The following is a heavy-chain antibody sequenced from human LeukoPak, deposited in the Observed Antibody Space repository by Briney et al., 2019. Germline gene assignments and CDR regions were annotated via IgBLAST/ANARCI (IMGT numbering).Heavy chain of an antibody. D-gene: IGHD3-10*01. CDR2: LYYSGST. Sequence: PSETLSLTCTVSGGSISSSSYYWGWIRQPPGKGLEWIRSLYYSGSTYYNPSLKSRVTISVDTSKNQFSLKLSSVTAADTAVYYCASLGSGSYRWYYYYMGVWGKGTTVTISS. J-gene: IGHJ6*03. CDR3: ASLGSGSYRWYYYYMGV. CDR1: GGSISSSSYY. V-gene: IGHV4-39*07.